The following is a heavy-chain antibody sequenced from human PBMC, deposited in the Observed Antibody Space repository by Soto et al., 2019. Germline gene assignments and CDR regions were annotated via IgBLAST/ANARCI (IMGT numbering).Heavy chain of an antibody. D-gene: IGHD6-19*01. V-gene: IGHV3-23*01. CDR3: AKDSGPGAVAGTTYWFDP. CDR1: GFTFSSYA. J-gene: IGHJ5*02. Sequence: GGSLRLSCAASGFTFSSYAMSWVRQAPGKGLEWVSAISGSGGSTYYADSVKGRFTISRDNSKNTLYLQMNSLRAEDTAVYYCAKDSGPGAVAGTTYWFDPWGQGTLVTVSS. CDR2: ISGSGGST.